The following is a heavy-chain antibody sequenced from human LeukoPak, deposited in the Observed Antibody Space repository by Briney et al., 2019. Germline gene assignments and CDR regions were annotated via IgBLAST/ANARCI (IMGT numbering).Heavy chain of an antibody. D-gene: IGHD1-26*01. CDR1: GGSISSGSYS. J-gene: IGHJ4*02. CDR3: ARTGFELLGYFDY. CDR2: IFYTGST. Sequence: TSETLSLTCAVSGGSISSGSYSWSWIRQPPGKGLEWIGYIFYTGSTYYNPSLKSRVTISVDTSKNQFSLNLSSVTAADTAVYYCARTGFELLGYFDYWGQGTLVTVSS. V-gene: IGHV4-30-4*07.